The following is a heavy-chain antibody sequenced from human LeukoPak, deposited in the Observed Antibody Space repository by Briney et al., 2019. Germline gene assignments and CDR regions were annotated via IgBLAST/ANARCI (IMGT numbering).Heavy chain of an antibody. CDR2: IYTSGST. J-gene: IGHJ4*02. CDR1: GGSISSGSYY. Sequence: PSETLSLTCTVSGGSISSGSYYWSWIRQPAGKGLEWIGRIYTSGSTNYNPSLKSRVTISVDTSKNQFSLKLSSVTAADTAVYYCARDAVGATTKGFDCWGQGTLVTVSS. CDR3: ARDAVGATTKGFDC. V-gene: IGHV4-61*02. D-gene: IGHD1-26*01.